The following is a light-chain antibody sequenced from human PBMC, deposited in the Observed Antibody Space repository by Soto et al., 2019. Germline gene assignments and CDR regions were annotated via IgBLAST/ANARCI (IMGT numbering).Light chain of an antibody. V-gene: IGLV2-8*01. J-gene: IGLJ2*01. CDR2: EVT. Sequence: SVLTQPPSASGSPGQSVTISCTGTSRDVGGYNYVSWYQQHPGKAPKLMIFEVTQRPAGVPDRFSGSKSGNTASLTVSGLQAEDEADYYCSSYAGTNIVFGGGTKVTVL. CDR1: SRDVGGYNY. CDR3: SSYAGTNIV.